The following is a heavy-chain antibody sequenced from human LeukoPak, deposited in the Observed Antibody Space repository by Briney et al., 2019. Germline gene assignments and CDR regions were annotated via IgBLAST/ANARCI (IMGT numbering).Heavy chain of an antibody. CDR3: ARNRMASNAFDI. Sequence: PGGSLRLSCAASGFTFSSYWMSWVRQAPGKGLEWVSGINWNGGGTGYADSVKGRFTISRDNTKNSLYLQMYSLRAEDTALYYCARNRMASNAFDIWGQGTRVTVSS. CDR1: GFTFSSYW. J-gene: IGHJ3*02. D-gene: IGHD5-24*01. CDR2: INWNGGGT. V-gene: IGHV3-20*04.